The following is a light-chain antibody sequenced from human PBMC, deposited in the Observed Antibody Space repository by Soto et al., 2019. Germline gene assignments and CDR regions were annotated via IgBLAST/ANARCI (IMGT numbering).Light chain of an antibody. Sequence: QSVLTQPPSASGTPGQRVSISCSGRSSNIGSHAVDWYQQLPGTAPKLLIYSNDQRPSGVPDRFSGSKSGTAASLAISGLQSEDEGDYFRATWDDSPSGVVFGGGTKLTVL. J-gene: IGLJ3*02. V-gene: IGLV1-44*01. CDR1: SSNIGSHA. CDR2: SND. CDR3: ATWDDSPSGVV.